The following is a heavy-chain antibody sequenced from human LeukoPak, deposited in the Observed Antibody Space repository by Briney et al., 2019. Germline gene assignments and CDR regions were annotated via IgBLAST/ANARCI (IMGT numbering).Heavy chain of an antibody. Sequence: PSETLSLTCAVSGGSISSGGYYWSWIRQPPGKGLEWIGYIYYSGSTNYNPSLKSRVTISVDTSKNQFSLKLSSVTAADTAVYYCARGIRFGDFDYWGQGTLVTVSS. D-gene: IGHD3-10*01. J-gene: IGHJ4*02. CDR2: IYYSGST. V-gene: IGHV4-61*08. CDR3: ARGIRFGDFDY. CDR1: GGSISSGGYY.